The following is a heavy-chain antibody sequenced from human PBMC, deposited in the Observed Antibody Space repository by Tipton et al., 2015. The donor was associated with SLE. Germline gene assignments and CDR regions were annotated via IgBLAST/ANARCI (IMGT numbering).Heavy chain of an antibody. V-gene: IGHV4-39*07. D-gene: IGHD6-19*01. J-gene: IGHJ4*02. Sequence: TLSLTCTVSGGSISSSTYYWGWIRQPPGKGPEWIGNIYHSESTHYNPPLKSRVTISVDMSKNHFSLRLNSVTAADTALYYCARQTSSGSTRRWGQGILVTVFS. CDR2: IYHSEST. CDR3: ARQTSSGSTRR. CDR1: GGSISSSTYY.